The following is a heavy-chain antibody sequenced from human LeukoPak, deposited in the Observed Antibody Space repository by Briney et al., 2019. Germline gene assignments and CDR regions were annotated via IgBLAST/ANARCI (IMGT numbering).Heavy chain of an antibody. J-gene: IGHJ4*02. Sequence: PGRSLRLSCAASGFTFSSYAMHWVRQAPGKGLEWVAVISYDGSNKYYADSVKGRFTISRDNSKNTLYLQMNSLRAEDTAVYYCARDFKLGGDYWGQGTLVTVSS. CDR1: GFTFSSYA. CDR3: ARDFKLGGDY. D-gene: IGHD7-27*01. CDR2: ISYDGSNK. V-gene: IGHV3-30*04.